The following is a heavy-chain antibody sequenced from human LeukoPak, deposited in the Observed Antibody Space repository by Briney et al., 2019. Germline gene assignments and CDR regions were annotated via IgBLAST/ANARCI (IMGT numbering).Heavy chain of an antibody. CDR2: IYYSGST. Sequence: PSEALSLTCTVSGGSISSYYWSWIRQPPGKGLEWIGYIYYSGSTNYNPSLKSRVTISVDTSKNQFSLKLTSVTAADTAVYYCARGSGGGGGPFDYWGQGTLVTVSS. J-gene: IGHJ4*02. CDR3: ARGSGGGGGPFDY. CDR1: GGSISSYY. D-gene: IGHD2-21*01. V-gene: IGHV4-59*12.